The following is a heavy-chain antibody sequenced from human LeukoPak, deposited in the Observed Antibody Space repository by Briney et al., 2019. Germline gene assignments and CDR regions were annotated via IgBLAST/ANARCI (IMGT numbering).Heavy chain of an antibody. Sequence: PGGSLRLSCAASGFTFSSYSMNWVRQAPGKGLEWVSPISSSSSYIYYADSVKGRFTISRDNAKNSLYLQMNSLRAEDTAVYYCARAPYCSSTSCYYYDYWGQGTLVTVSS. V-gene: IGHV3-21*01. J-gene: IGHJ4*02. CDR1: GFTFSSYS. D-gene: IGHD2-2*01. CDR2: ISSSSSYI. CDR3: ARAPYCSSTSCYYYDY.